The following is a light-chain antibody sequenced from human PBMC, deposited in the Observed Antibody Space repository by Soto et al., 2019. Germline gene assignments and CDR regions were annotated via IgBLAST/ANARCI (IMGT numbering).Light chain of an antibody. J-gene: IGKJ1*01. CDR3: QQYNNYWT. Sequence: DNQITQSPSTLSASVGDRVTITCRASQSISTWLAWYQQKPGKAPKLLIYKASSLESGVPSRFSGSGSGTEFTLTISSLQPDDFATYYCQQYNNYWTFGQGTKVDIK. CDR2: KAS. CDR1: QSISTW. V-gene: IGKV1-5*03.